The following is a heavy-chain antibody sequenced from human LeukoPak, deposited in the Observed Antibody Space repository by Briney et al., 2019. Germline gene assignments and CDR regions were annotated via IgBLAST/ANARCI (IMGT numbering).Heavy chain of an antibody. CDR1: GGSISSYY. D-gene: IGHD1-1*01. V-gene: IGHV4-59*12. Sequence: PSETLSLTCTVSGGSISSYYWSWIRQPPGKGLEWIGYIYYSGSTNYNPSLKSRVTISVDTSKNQFSLKLSSVTAADTAVYYCARRRWNPRTPFDYWGQGTLVTVSS. CDR3: ARRRWNPRTPFDY. CDR2: IYYSGST. J-gene: IGHJ4*02.